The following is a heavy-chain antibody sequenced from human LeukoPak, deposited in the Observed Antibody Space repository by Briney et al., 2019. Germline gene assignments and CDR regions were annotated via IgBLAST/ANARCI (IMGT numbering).Heavy chain of an antibody. Sequence: KPSETLSLTCTVSGGSISSGSYYWSWIRQPAGKGLEWIGRIYTSGSTNYNPSLKSRVTISVDTSKNQFSLKLSSVTAADTAVYYCARDARDGLLWFGESTDYYYMDVWGKGTTVTISS. CDR1: GGSISSGSYY. J-gene: IGHJ6*03. V-gene: IGHV4-61*02. CDR3: ARDARDGLLWFGESTDYYYMDV. CDR2: IYTSGST. D-gene: IGHD3-10*01.